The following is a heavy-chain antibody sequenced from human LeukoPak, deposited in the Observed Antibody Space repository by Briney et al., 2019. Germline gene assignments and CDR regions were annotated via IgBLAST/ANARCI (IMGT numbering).Heavy chain of an antibody. CDR2: IASDGSST. V-gene: IGHV3-74*01. CDR3: ARGRPHGNDY. D-gene: IGHD4-23*01. CDR1: GFTFGSYW. J-gene: IGHJ4*02. Sequence: PGGSLRLSCEASGFTFGSYWMNWVRQAPGKGLVWVSRIASDGSSTTYADSVKGRFSISRDNAKNTLYLQMNSLRVEDTAVYYCARGRPHGNDYWGQGTLVTVSS.